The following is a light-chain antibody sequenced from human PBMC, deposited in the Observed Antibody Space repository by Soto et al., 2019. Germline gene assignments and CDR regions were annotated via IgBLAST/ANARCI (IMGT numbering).Light chain of an antibody. J-gene: IGKJ1*01. Sequence: ETVMTQSPATLSVSPGERATLSCRASQSVSRNLAWYQQKPGQAPRLLIYGASTRATGIPARFSGSGSGTEFTLTLSSLQSEDFAVYYCQQYNNWPRTFGQGTKVEI. CDR3: QQYNNWPRT. V-gene: IGKV3-15*01. CDR2: GAS. CDR1: QSVSRN.